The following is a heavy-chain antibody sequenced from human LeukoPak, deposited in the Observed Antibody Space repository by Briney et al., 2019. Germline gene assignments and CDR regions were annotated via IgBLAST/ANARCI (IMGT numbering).Heavy chain of an antibody. CDR3: AKGGYCSSTSCYLLETDAFDI. CDR1: GFTFSSYA. V-gene: IGHV3-30-3*01. Sequence: QPGGSLRLSCAASGFTFSSYAMHWVRQAPGKGLEWVAVISYDGSNKYYADSVKGRFTISRDNSKNTLYLQMNSLRAEDTAVYYCAKGGYCSSTSCYLLETDAFDIWGQGTMVTVSS. CDR2: ISYDGSNK. D-gene: IGHD2-2*01. J-gene: IGHJ3*02.